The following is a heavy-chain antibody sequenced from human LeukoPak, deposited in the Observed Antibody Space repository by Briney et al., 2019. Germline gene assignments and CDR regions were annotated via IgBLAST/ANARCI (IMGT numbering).Heavy chain of an antibody. D-gene: IGHD3-10*01. CDR3: ARDRALGSGEFDWYFDL. CDR2: INPLFGAA. Sequence: VASVKVSCKASEYTFSNYTMHWVRQAPGQGLEWMGGINPLFGAANYAQKFQGRVTVAVDESSTTAYMELSSLRSEDTAVYYCARDRALGSGEFDWYFDLWGRGTLVTVSS. J-gene: IGHJ2*01. V-gene: IGHV1-69*13. CDR1: EYTFSNYT.